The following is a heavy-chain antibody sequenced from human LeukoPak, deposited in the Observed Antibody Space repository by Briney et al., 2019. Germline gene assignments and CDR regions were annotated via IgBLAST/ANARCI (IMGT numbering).Heavy chain of an antibody. CDR3: ARGGSYYVSDLDY. D-gene: IGHD1-26*01. CDR2: ISYDENNK. CDR1: GFTFTNYA. Sequence: PGGSLRLSCAASGFTFTNYAMYWARQAPGKGLEWVAVISYDENNKYYADSVEGRFTISRDNSKNTLYLQMNSLRAEDTAVYYCARGGSYYVSDLDYWGQGTLATVPS. J-gene: IGHJ4*02. V-gene: IGHV3-30-3*01.